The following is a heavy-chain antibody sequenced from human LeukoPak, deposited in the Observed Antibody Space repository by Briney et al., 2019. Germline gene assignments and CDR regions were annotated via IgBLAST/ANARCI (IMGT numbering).Heavy chain of an antibody. Sequence: SETLSLTCTVSGGSISSSSYYWGWIRQPPGKGLEWIGSIYFSGSTYYNPSLKSRVTISLDTSKNQFSLKLSSVTAADTAVYYCARRIFLEYCGGDCYPPRGAFDIWGQGTMVTVSS. CDR3: ARRIFLEYCGGDCYPPRGAFDI. D-gene: IGHD2-21*02. J-gene: IGHJ3*02. CDR1: GGSISSSSYY. CDR2: IYFSGST. V-gene: IGHV4-39*07.